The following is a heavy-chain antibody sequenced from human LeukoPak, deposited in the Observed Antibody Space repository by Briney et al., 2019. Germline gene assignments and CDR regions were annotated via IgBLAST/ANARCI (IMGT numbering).Heavy chain of an antibody. J-gene: IGHJ4*02. CDR1: GYSFTDYW. CDR3: ARLGDNYDFLSGYSIPYYFDY. V-gene: IGHV5-51*01. Sequence: PGESLKISCKGSGYSFTDYWIGWVRQMPGKGLEWMGIIYPGDSDTRYSPSFQGQVTISADKSISTASLQWSSLKASDTAMYYCARLGDNYDFLSGYSIPYYFDYWGQGTLVTVSS. CDR2: IYPGDSDT. D-gene: IGHD3-3*01.